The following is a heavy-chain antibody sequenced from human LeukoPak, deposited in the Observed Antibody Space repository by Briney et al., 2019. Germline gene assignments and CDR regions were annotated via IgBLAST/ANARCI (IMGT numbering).Heavy chain of an antibody. Sequence: PGGSLRLSCAASGFTFRSYAMSWVRQAPGKGLEWVSAISGSGDTTYYADSVKGRFTISRDNSKNTLYLQMNSLRPEDTAVYCCAKDLVYGGTPRWGQGTLVTVSS. D-gene: IGHD4-23*01. V-gene: IGHV3-23*01. CDR2: ISGSGDTT. J-gene: IGHJ4*02. CDR1: GFTFRSYA. CDR3: AKDLVYGGTPR.